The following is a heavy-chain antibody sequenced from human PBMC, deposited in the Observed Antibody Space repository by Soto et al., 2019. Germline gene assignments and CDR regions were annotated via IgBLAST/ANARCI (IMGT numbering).Heavy chain of an antibody. V-gene: IGHV1-2*02. J-gene: IGHJ4*02. CDR3: AIMTWIQLWYYFDY. CDR1: GYTFTGYY. CDR2: INPNSGGT. Sequence: ASVKVSCKASGYTFTGYYMHWVRQAPGQGLEWMGWINPNSGGTNYAQKFQGRVTMTRDTSISTAYMELSRLRSDDTAVYYCAIMTWIQLWYYFDYWGQGTLVTVSS. D-gene: IGHD5-18*01.